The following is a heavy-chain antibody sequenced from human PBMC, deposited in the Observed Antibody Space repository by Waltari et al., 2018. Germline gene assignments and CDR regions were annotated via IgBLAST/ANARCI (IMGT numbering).Heavy chain of an antibody. J-gene: IGHJ4*02. Sequence: QTRLVQWGTGLLKPSETLSLTCAVYDGSFSGYYWTWLRQSPGVGLEWIGEVGHGGGTNYNPSLGGRVTITIDTSRNQFSLHLKSVTAADTAIYYCARVPDITAQPCDSWGEGTLVAVTS. D-gene: IGHD2-15*01. CDR1: DGSFSGYY. V-gene: IGHV4-34*01. CDR3: ARVPDITAQPCDS. CDR2: VGHGGGT.